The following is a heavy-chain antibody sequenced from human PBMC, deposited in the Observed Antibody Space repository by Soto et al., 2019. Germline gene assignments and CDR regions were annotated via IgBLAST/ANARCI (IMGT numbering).Heavy chain of an antibody. Sequence: EVQLLESGGGLVQPGGSLRLSCAASEFTFSSYAMSWVRQAPGKGLEWVSGITGSGGTTYYADSVKGRFTISRDNSKNTLYLQMNSLRAEDTAIYYCAKGPSPSGGFERIDKWGQGTLVTVSS. CDR1: EFTFSSYA. V-gene: IGHV3-23*01. J-gene: IGHJ4*02. CDR3: AKGPSPSGGFERIDK. CDR2: ITGSGGTT. D-gene: IGHD5-12*01.